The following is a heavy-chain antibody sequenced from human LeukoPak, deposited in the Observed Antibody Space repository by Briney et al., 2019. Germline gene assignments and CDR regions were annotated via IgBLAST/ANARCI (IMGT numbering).Heavy chain of an antibody. CDR1: GGTFSSYA. Sequence: ASVKVSCKASGGTFSSYAISWVRQVPGQGLEWMGGIIPIFGTANYAQKFQGRVTITTDESTSAAYMELSSLRSEDAAVYDCARSNWNYYYSYYMDVWGKGTTVTVSS. J-gene: IGHJ6*03. D-gene: IGHD1-1*01. V-gene: IGHV1-69*05. CDR3: ARSNWNYYYSYYMDV. CDR2: IIPIFGTA.